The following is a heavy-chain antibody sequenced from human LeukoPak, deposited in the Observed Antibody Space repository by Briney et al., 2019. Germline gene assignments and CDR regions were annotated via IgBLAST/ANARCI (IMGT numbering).Heavy chain of an antibody. D-gene: IGHD6-13*01. V-gene: IGHV4-4*07. CDR3: ARQIASAGTAGFDF. CDR1: GYTITSYY. Sequence: SDTLSLTCTASGYTITSYYWSWMRQPAGQGLEWIGRIYSTGSTNYNPSLKSRVTMSVDTSKNQFSLRLRSVTAADTAVYYCARQIASAGTAGFDFWGQGALVTVSS. CDR2: IYSTGST. J-gene: IGHJ4*02.